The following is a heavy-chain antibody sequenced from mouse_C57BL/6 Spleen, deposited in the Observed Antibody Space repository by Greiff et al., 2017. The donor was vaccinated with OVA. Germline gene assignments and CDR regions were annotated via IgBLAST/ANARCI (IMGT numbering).Heavy chain of an antibody. CDR3: ARAIYYGYDDYFDY. V-gene: IGHV5-16*01. Sequence: EVNLVESEGGLVQPGSSMKLSCTASGFTFSDYYMAWVRQVPEKGLEWVANINYDGSSTYYLDSLKSRFIISRDNAKNILYLQMSSLKSEDTATYYCARAIYYGYDDYFDYWGQGTTLTVSS. CDR1: GFTFSDYY. D-gene: IGHD2-2*01. J-gene: IGHJ2*01. CDR2: INYDGSST.